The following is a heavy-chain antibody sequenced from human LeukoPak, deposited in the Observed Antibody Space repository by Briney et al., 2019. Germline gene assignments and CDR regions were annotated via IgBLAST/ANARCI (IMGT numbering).Heavy chain of an antibody. Sequence: SETLSLTCAVYGGSFSGCYWSWIRQPPGKGLEWIGEINHSGSTNYNPSLKSRVTISVDTSKNQFSLKLSSVTAADTAVYYCARVGDCSSTSCYLYYFDYWGQGTLVTVSS. J-gene: IGHJ4*02. CDR3: ARVGDCSSTSCYLYYFDY. CDR1: GGSFSGCY. D-gene: IGHD2-2*01. CDR2: INHSGST. V-gene: IGHV4-34*01.